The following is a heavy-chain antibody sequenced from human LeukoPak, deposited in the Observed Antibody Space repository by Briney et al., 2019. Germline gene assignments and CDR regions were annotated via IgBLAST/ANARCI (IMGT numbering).Heavy chain of an antibody. D-gene: IGHD2-2*01. Sequence: GGSLRLSCAASGFTVSSNYMSWVRQAPGKGLEWVSVIYSGGSTYYADSVKGRFTISRDNSKNTLYLQMNSLRAEDTAVYYCAVVVPAATLDYWGQGTLVTVSS. CDR3: AVVVPAATLDY. CDR2: IYSGGST. V-gene: IGHV3-53*01. J-gene: IGHJ4*02. CDR1: GFTVSSNY.